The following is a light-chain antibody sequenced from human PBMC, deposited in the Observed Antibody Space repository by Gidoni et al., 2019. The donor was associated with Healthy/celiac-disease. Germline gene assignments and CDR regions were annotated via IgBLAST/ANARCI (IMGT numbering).Light chain of an antibody. CDR3: QQYYSTLRT. CDR2: WAS. Sequence: DIVMTQSPDSLAVSLGARATINCKSSQSVLYSSNNKNYLAWYQQKPGQPPKLLIYWASTRESGVPDRFSGSGSGTDFTLTISSLQAEDVAVYYCQQYYSTLRTFXQXTKVEIK. CDR1: QSVLYSSNNKNY. V-gene: IGKV4-1*01. J-gene: IGKJ1*01.